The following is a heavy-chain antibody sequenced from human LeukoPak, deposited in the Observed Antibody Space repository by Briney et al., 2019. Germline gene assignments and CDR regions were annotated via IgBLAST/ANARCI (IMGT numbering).Heavy chain of an antibody. J-gene: IGHJ5*02. CDR3: ARDAVPGYSSGYHNWFDP. Sequence: PSETLSLTCTVSGGSISSYYWSWIRQPPGKGLEWIGYIYHSGSTNYNPSLKSRVTISVDTSKNQFSLKLSSVTAADTAVYYCARDAVPGYSSGYHNWFDPWGQGTLVTVSS. V-gene: IGHV4-59*01. CDR2: IYHSGST. D-gene: IGHD6-19*01. CDR1: GGSISSYY.